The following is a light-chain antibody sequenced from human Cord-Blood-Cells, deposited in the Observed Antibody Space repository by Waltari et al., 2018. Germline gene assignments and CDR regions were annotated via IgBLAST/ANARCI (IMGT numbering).Light chain of an antibody. CDR1: SSDVGSYNL. CDR2: EVS. Sequence: QSALTQPASVSGSPGQSITISCPGTSSDVGSYNLVSWYQQHPGKAPKLIIYEVSKRPSGVSNRFSGSKSGNTASLTISGLQAEDEADYYCCSYAGSSTFVFGTGTKVTVL. CDR3: CSYAGSSTFV. J-gene: IGLJ1*01. V-gene: IGLV2-23*02.